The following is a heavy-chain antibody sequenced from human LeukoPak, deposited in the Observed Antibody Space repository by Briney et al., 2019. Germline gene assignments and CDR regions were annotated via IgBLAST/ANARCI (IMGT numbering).Heavy chain of an antibody. V-gene: IGHV4-39*01. CDR2: IYYSGST. J-gene: IGHJ3*02. Sequence: SETLSLTCTVSGGSISSSSYYWGWIRQPPGKGLEWIGSIYYSGSTYYNPSLKSRVTISVDTSKNQFSLKLSSVTAADTAVYYCARQNSGSYSDDAIDIWGQGTMVTVSS. CDR1: GGSISSSSYY. CDR3: ARQNSGSYSDDAIDI. D-gene: IGHD1-26*01.